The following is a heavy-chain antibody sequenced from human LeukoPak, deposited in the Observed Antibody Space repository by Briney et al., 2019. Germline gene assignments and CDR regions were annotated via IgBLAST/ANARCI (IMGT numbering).Heavy chain of an antibody. J-gene: IGHJ4*02. V-gene: IGHV3-23*01. CDR2: IRGSGGST. CDR1: GFTFSSFA. D-gene: IGHD2-15*01. Sequence: PGGSLRLSCAASGFTFSSFAMNWVRQATGKGPDWVAAIRGSGGSTCYADSGKGRFTLSRDNPRDMLFLQMNSLRPEDTALYYRAKGRVRGGAADIGGYWGQGTLVTVSS. CDR3: AKGRVRGGAADIGGY.